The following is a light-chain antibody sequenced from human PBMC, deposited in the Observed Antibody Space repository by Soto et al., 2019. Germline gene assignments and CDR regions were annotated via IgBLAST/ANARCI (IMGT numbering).Light chain of an antibody. CDR2: EVS. CDR1: QTISSW. CDR3: QQYNSYSQP. J-gene: IGKJ1*01. Sequence: DIQMTQSPSTLSASVGDRVTITCRASQTISSWLAWYQQKPGKAPKLLIYEVSSLESGVPSRFSGSGSGTEFNLTISSLQPDDFASYYCQQYNSYSQPLGQGNKVEIK. V-gene: IGKV1-5*03.